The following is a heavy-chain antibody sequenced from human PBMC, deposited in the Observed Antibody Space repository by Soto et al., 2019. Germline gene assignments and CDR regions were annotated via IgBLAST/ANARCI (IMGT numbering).Heavy chain of an antibody. D-gene: IGHD2-8*02. J-gene: IGHJ6*02. Sequence: QVQLVQSGAEVKKPGSSVKVSCKASGGTFSIYGFSWVRQAPGQGPEWIGGIIPILTTPNYAQKFQGRVTIVADAATTTVYMELSSLKFEDTAGYYCATSVGIATTGEDGIDVWGQGTSVTVSS. CDR1: GGTFSIYG. V-gene: IGHV1-69*01. CDR2: IIPILTTP. CDR3: ATSVGIATTGEDGIDV.